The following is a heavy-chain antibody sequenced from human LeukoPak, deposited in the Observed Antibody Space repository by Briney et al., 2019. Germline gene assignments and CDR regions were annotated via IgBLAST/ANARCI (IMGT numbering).Heavy chain of an antibody. D-gene: IGHD6-19*01. V-gene: IGHV1-18*01. Sequence: ASVKVSCKASGYTFTSYGISWVRQAPGQGLEWMGWISAYNGNTNYAQKLQGRVTMTTDTSTNTAYMELRSLRSDDTAVYYCARSSQIAVAGLYYYYYGMDVWGQGTTVTVSS. CDR3: ARSSQIAVAGLYYYYYGMDV. CDR1: GYTFTSYG. CDR2: ISAYNGNT. J-gene: IGHJ6*02.